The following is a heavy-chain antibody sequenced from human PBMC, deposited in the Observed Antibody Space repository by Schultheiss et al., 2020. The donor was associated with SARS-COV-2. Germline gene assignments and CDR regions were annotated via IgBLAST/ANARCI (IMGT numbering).Heavy chain of an antibody. V-gene: IGHV3-48*01. Sequence: GGSLRLSCVVSGFTFSTYSMNWVRQAPGKGLEWISYISSSSSTIYYADSVKGRFTISRDNSKNTLYLQMGSLRAEDMGVYYCARVVCSGGSCSSWGYFYYYMDVWGKGTTVTVSS. CDR3: ARVVCSGGSCSSWGYFYYYMDV. CDR1: GFTFSTYS. J-gene: IGHJ6*03. CDR2: ISSSSSTI. D-gene: IGHD2-15*01.